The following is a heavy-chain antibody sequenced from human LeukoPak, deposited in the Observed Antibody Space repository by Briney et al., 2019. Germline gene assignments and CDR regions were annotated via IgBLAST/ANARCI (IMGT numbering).Heavy chain of an antibody. CDR1: GYRFNSYG. J-gene: IGHJ4*02. Sequence: GASVKVSCKASGYRFNSYGFTRVRQAPGQGLEWMGWISAYNGKTNYAQKLQGRVTMTTDTSTSTAYMELRSLRSNDTAVYYCARGYDFWGDYWGQGTLVTVSS. CDR3: ARGYDFWGDY. D-gene: IGHD3-3*01. V-gene: IGHV1-18*01. CDR2: ISAYNGKT.